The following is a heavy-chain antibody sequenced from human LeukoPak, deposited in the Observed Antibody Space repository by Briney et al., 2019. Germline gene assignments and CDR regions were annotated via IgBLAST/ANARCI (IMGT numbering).Heavy chain of an antibody. D-gene: IGHD4-17*01. CDR2: IYYSGST. J-gene: IGHJ4*02. V-gene: IGHV4-39*01. CDR1: GFTFSSYS. CDR3: ARHIYGDYVFDC. Sequence: GSLRLSCAASGFTFSSYSMNWIRQPPGKGLEWIGSIYYSGSTYYNPPLKSRVTISVDTSKNQFSLKLSSVTAADTAVYYCARHIYGDYVFDCWGQGTLVTVSS.